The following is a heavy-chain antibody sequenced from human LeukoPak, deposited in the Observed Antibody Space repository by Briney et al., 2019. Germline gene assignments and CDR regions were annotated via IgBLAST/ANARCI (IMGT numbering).Heavy chain of an antibody. CDR3: ARANTSGFYYDY. Sequence: SQTLSLTCTVSGAPISSGGYYWSWIRQDPGTGLEWVGYIYYSGSTYYNPSLKSRVTISVDTSKNQFSLKLSSVNAADTAVYYCARANTSGFYYDYWGQGTLVTVSS. CDR2: IYYSGST. V-gene: IGHV4-31*03. D-gene: IGHD3-22*01. J-gene: IGHJ4*02. CDR1: GAPISSGGYY.